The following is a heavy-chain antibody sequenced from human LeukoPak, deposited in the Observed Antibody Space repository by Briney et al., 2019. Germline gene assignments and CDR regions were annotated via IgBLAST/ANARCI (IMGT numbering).Heavy chain of an antibody. CDR1: GGSISSGGYY. J-gene: IGHJ4*02. CDR3: TRVGTGGIGYFDY. CDR2: IYHSGST. D-gene: IGHD2-8*02. V-gene: IGHV4-30-2*01. Sequence: PSETLSLTCTVSGGSISSGGYYWSWIRQPPGKGLEWIGYIYHSGSTYYNPSLKSRVTISVDRSKNQFSLRLSSVTAADTAVYYCTRVGTGGIGYFDYWGQGTLVTVSS.